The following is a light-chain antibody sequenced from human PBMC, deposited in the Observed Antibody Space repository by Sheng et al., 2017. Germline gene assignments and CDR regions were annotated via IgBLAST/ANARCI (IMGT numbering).Light chain of an antibody. CDR1: QSVSSY. CDR3: QQRSSWPLT. V-gene: IGKV3-11*01. CDR2: DAS. Sequence: EIVLTQSPATLSLSPGQRATLSCRASQSVSSYLAWYQQKPGQTPRLLIYDASNRATGIPARFSGSGSGTDFTLTISSLEPEDFAVYYCQQRSSWPLTFGGGTNVE. J-gene: IGKJ4*01.